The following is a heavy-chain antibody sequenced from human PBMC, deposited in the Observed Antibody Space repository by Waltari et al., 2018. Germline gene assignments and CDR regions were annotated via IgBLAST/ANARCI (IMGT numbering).Heavy chain of an antibody. CDR1: GGAFSTYA. J-gene: IGHJ5*02. Sequence: QVQLVQSGAEVKNPGSTLKVSCKTSGGAFSTYAISWVRQAPGQGLAWMGIIPSSGTADYSQKFQGRITITADESTSTAYMELSGLKSDDTAVYYCATFGGNSNWFDPWGQGTLVTVSS. D-gene: IGHD1-7*01. CDR3: ATFGGNSNWFDP. CDR2: IIPSSGTA. V-gene: IGHV1-69*01.